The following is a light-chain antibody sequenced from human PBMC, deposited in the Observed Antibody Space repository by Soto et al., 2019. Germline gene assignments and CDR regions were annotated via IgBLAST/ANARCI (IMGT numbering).Light chain of an antibody. V-gene: IGLV2-14*01. CDR1: SSDVGSYNR. Sequence: QSALTQPASVSGSPGQSITISCTGTSSDVGSYNRVSWYQQPPGTAPKLMIYEVSNRPSGVSIRFSGSKSGNTASLTISGLQAEDEADYYCKSYTSISTWVFGGGTKVTVL. CDR2: EVS. J-gene: IGLJ3*02. CDR3: KSYTSISTWV.